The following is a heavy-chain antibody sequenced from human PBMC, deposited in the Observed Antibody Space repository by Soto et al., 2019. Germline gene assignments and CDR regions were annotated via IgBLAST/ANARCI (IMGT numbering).Heavy chain of an antibody. V-gene: IGHV3-30*03. CDR3: VGGQYYFDY. D-gene: IGHD3-10*01. CDR1: GFPFSSYG. CDR2: ISYDGSNK. Sequence: QVQLVESGGGVVQPGRSLRLSCAAPGFPFSSYGMHWVREAPGKGLEWVAVISYDGSNKYYADSVKGRFTISRDNSASTLYLQMNSLRPEDTALYYCVGGQYYFDYRGQGTLGTVSP. J-gene: IGHJ4*02.